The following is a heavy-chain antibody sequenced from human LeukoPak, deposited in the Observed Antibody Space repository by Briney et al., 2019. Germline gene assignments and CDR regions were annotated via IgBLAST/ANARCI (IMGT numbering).Heavy chain of an antibody. CDR3: ARGPFLEWLSNPFDC. J-gene: IGHJ4*02. CDR1: SGSISSGSYY. D-gene: IGHD3-3*01. Sequence: SETLSLTCTVSSGSISSGSYYWSWIRQPAGKALEWIGRIYTTGSTNYNPSLKSRVTISVDTSKNQFSLKLSSVTAADTAVYFCARGPFLEWLSNPFDCWGQGTLVTVSS. CDR2: IYTTGST. V-gene: IGHV4-61*02.